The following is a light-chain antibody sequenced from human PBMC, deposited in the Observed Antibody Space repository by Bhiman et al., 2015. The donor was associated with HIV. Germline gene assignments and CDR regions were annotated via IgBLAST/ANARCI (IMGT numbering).Light chain of an antibody. V-gene: IGLV1-51*02. CDR2: AND. J-gene: IGLJ2*01. CDR3: GTWDSSLSAVL. CDR1: SSNIGSNY. Sequence: QSVLTQPPSASGTPGQRVTISCSGSSSNIGSNYVYWYQQLPGTTPKVLIYANDQRPSGIPERFSGSKSGTSATLGITGLQTGDEADYYCGTWDSSLSAVLFGGGTKLTVL.